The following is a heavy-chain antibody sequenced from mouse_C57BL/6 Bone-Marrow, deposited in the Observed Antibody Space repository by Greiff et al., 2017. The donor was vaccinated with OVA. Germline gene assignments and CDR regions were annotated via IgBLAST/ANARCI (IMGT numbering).Heavy chain of an antibody. CDR2: IYPGSGNT. Sequence: VQLQQSGAELVRPGASVKLSCKASGYTFTDYYINWVKQRPGQGLEWIARIYPGSGNTYYNEKFKGKATLTAEKSSNTAYMQLSSLTSEDSAVYFCARDDFYGPYYYAMDYWGQGTSVTVSS. J-gene: IGHJ4*01. V-gene: IGHV1-76*01. CDR1: GYTFTDYY. D-gene: IGHD1-1*02. CDR3: ARDDFYGPYYYAMDY.